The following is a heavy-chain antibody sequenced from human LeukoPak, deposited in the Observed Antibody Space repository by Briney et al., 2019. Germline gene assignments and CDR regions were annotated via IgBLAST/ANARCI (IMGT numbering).Heavy chain of an antibody. CDR1: GFSFDDYA. D-gene: IGHD6-19*01. Sequence: GGSLRLSCAASGFSFDDYAMHWVRQAPGKGLEWVSVISSNSGSICYADSVKGRFTISRDNAKNSLYLQMNSLRAEDTALYYCAKGQWLVRDYFDYWGQGTLVTVSS. J-gene: IGHJ4*02. CDR2: ISSNSGSI. CDR3: AKGQWLVRDYFDY. V-gene: IGHV3-9*01.